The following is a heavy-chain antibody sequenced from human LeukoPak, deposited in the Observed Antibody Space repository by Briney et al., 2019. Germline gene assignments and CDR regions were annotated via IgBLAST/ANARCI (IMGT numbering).Heavy chain of an antibody. D-gene: IGHD2/OR15-2a*01. CDR1: GFTFTSYW. CDR2: IKQDGSEK. Sequence: GGSLRLSCVASGFTFTSYWMNWVRQAPGKGLEWVANIKQDGSEKYYVDSVKGRFTISRDNVKKSLYLQMNSLRAEDTAVYYCVSFYEAYWGRGTLVTVSS. CDR3: VSFYEAY. V-gene: IGHV3-7*03. J-gene: IGHJ4*02.